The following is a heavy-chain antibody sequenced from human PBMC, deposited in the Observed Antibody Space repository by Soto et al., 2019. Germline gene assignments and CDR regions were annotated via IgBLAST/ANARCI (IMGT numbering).Heavy chain of an antibody. CDR1: GFTFSSYG. CDR2: IWYDGSNK. Sequence: GGSLRLSCAASGFTFSSYGMHWVRQAPGKGLEWVAVIWYDGSNKYYADSVKGRFTISRDNSKNTLYLQMNSLRAEDTAVYYCARESAAYCGGDCYSGEYGMDVWGQGTTVTVSS. D-gene: IGHD2-21*02. V-gene: IGHV3-33*01. CDR3: ARESAAYCGGDCYSGEYGMDV. J-gene: IGHJ6*02.